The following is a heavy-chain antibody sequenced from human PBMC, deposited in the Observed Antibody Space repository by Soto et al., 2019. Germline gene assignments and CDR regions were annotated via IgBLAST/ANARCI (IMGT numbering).Heavy chain of an antibody. J-gene: IGHJ4*02. CDR2: ISYDGSNK. D-gene: IGHD6-19*01. V-gene: IGHV3-30*18. Sequence: QVQLVESGGGVVQPGRSLRLSCAASGFTFSRYGMHWVRQAPGKGLEWVAVISYDGSNKYYADSVKGRFTISRYNSMNTLYLQMNSLIAEDTAVYYCAKGWLDLDYWGQGTLVTVSS. CDR1: GFTFSRYG. CDR3: AKGWLDLDY.